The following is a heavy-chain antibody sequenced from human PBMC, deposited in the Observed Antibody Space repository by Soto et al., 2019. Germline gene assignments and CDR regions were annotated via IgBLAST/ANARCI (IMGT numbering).Heavy chain of an antibody. J-gene: IGHJ6*02. CDR1: GFTFSSYG. Sequence: GGSLRLSCAASGFTFSSYGMHWVRQAPGKGLEWVAVIWYDGSNKYYADSVKGRFTISRDSAKNSLYLQMNSLRDEDTAVYYCARSPEYYYDSSYGMDVWGQGTTVTVSS. D-gene: IGHD3-22*01. V-gene: IGHV3-33*01. CDR3: ARSPEYYYDSSYGMDV. CDR2: IWYDGSNK.